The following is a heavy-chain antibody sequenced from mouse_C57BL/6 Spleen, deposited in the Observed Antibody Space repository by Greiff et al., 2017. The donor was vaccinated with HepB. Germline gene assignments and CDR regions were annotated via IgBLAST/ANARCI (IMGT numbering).Heavy chain of an antibody. D-gene: IGHD1-1*01. V-gene: IGHV1-61*01. Sequence: QVQLQQPGAELVRPGSSVKLSCKASGYTFTSYWMDWVKQRPGQGLEWIGNIYPSDSETHYNQKFKDKATLTVDKSSSTAYMQLSSLTSEDSAVYYCAREEITFDYWGQGTTLTVSS. CDR3: AREEITFDY. CDR1: GYTFTSYW. J-gene: IGHJ2*01. CDR2: IYPSDSET.